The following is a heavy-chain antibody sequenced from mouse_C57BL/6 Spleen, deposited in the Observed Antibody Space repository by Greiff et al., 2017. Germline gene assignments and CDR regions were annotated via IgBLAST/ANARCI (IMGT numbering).Heavy chain of an antibody. V-gene: IGHV1-82*01. Sequence: VQLQQSGPELVKPGASVKISCKASGYAFSSSWMNWVKQRPGQGLEWIGRIYPGDGDTNYNGKFKGKATLTADKSSSTAYMQLSSLTSEDSAVYCCARWGSSGRAWFAYWGQGTLVTVSA. D-gene: IGHD3-2*02. CDR2: IYPGDGDT. CDR1: GYAFSSSW. J-gene: IGHJ3*01. CDR3: ARWGSSGRAWFAY.